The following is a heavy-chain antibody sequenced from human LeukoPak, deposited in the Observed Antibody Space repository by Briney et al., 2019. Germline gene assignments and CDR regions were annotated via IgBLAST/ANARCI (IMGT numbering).Heavy chain of an antibody. CDR2: ISSSGDTI. Sequence: PGGSLRLSCAASGFTFSSYEMNWVRQAPGKGLEWVSYISSSGDTIYYADSVKGRFTISRDNANNSLYLQMNSLRDEDTAVYYCARERVADTAMVWYFDLWGRGTLVTVSS. CDR3: ARERVADTAMVWYFDL. D-gene: IGHD5-18*01. V-gene: IGHV3-48*03. J-gene: IGHJ2*01. CDR1: GFTFSSYE.